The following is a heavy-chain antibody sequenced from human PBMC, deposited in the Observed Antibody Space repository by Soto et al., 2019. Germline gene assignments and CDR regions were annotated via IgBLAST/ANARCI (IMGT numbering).Heavy chain of an antibody. D-gene: IGHD3-3*01. V-gene: IGHV3-23*01. CDR2: ISGSGGST. CDR3: AKDLLTLGVVIEETRGDY. J-gene: IGHJ4*02. CDR1: GFTFSSYA. Sequence: GESLKISCAASGFTFSSYAMSWVRQAPGKGLEWVSAISGSGGSTYYADSVKGRFTISRDNSKNTLYLQMNSLRAEDTAVYYCAKDLLTLGVVIEETRGDYWGQGTLVTVSS.